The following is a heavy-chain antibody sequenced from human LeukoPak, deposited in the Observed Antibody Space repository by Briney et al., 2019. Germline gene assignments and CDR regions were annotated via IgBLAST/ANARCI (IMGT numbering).Heavy chain of an antibody. J-gene: IGHJ3*02. CDR2: ISSSSGYI. Sequence: GGSLRLSCAASGFTFSRYSMNWVSQAPGKGLEWVSSISSSSGYIYYADSVKGRFTISRDNAKNSLYLQMNSLRAEDTAVYYCSREGLTHDAFDIWGQGTMVTVSS. CDR3: SREGLTHDAFDI. D-gene: IGHD4/OR15-4a*01. CDR1: GFTFSRYS. V-gene: IGHV3-21*01.